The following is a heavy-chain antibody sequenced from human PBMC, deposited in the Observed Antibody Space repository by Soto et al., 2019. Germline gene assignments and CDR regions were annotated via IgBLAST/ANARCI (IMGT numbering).Heavy chain of an antibody. CDR3: ARSVGGSNVNFDY. Sequence: PGKGLEWVAVISYDGSNKYYADSVKGRFTISRDNSKNTLYLQMNSLRSEDTAVYYCARSVGGSNVNFDYWGQGTLVTVSS. D-gene: IGHD3-10*01. CDR2: ISYDGSNK. V-gene: IGHV3-30-3*01. J-gene: IGHJ4*02.